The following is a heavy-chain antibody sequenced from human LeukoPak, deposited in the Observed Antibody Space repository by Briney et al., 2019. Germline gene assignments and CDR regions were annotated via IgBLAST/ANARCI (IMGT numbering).Heavy chain of an antibody. Sequence: SGTLSLTCGVSGGSITSTNWWSWVRQPPGQGLEWIGEVSLSGLTNYNPSLSSRVIMALDTSKNHLSLHLTSVTAGDTAVYYCARRGYASSWSFDYWGQGTLVTVSS. V-gene: IGHV4-4*02. CDR3: ARRGYASSWSFDY. J-gene: IGHJ4*02. D-gene: IGHD6-13*01. CDR1: GGSITSTNW. CDR2: VSLSGLT.